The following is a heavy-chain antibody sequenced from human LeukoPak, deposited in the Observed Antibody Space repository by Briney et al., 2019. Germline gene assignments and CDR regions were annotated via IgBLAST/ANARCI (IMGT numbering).Heavy chain of an antibody. CDR3: AGVNSGSYYAFDI. J-gene: IGHJ3*02. D-gene: IGHD1-26*01. CDR2: INYSGST. CDR1: GGSISSGDYY. V-gene: IGHV4-30-4*01. Sequence: SETLSLTCTVSGGSISSGDYYWSWIRQPPGKGLEWTGYINYSGSTYYNPSLKSRVTTSVDTSKNQFSLKLSSVTAADTAVYYCAGVNSGSYYAFDIWGQGTMATVSS.